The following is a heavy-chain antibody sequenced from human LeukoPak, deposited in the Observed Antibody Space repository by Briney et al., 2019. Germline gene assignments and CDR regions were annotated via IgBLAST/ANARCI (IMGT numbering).Heavy chain of an antibody. CDR1: GGSISSGGYY. Sequence: PSETLSLTCTVSGGSISSGGYYWSWLRQHPGKGLEWIGYIYYSGSTYYNPSLKSRVTISVDTSKNQFSLKLSSATAADTAVYYCARVGVIISTYYYGMDVWGQGTTVTVSS. D-gene: IGHD3-3*01. J-gene: IGHJ6*02. CDR3: ARVGVIISTYYYGMDV. V-gene: IGHV4-31*03. CDR2: IYYSGST.